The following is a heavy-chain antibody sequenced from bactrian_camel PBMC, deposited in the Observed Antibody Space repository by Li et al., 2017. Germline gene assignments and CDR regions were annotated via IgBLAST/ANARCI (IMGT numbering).Heavy chain of an antibody. J-gene: IGHJ4*01. CDR3: AAATWCGDSPSAFPY. D-gene: IGHD1*01. V-gene: IGHV3S6*01. Sequence: HVQLVESGGGSVQAGGSLRLSCATSGFTFTSYYMAWFRQAPGQAREGVARIVRNTDETFLFDSVKGRFTISQDAAGNTVYLQMNSLKPEDTGVYYCAAATWCGDSPSAFPYWGQGTQVTVS. CDR2: IVRNTDET. CDR1: GFTFTSYY.